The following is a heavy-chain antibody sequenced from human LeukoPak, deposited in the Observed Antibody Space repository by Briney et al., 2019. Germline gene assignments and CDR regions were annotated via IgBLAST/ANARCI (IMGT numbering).Heavy chain of an antibody. Sequence: SETPSLTCTVSGGSISRSSYYWGWIRQPPGKGLEWIGNIYYSGSTYYNPSLKSRVTISVDTSKNQFSLKLSSVTAADTAVYYCARSSGKWSGDYYYHYMDVWGRGTTVTISS. CDR2: IYYSGST. D-gene: IGHD3-3*01. V-gene: IGHV4-39*07. CDR3: ARSSGKWSGDYYYHYMDV. CDR1: GGSISRSSYY. J-gene: IGHJ6*03.